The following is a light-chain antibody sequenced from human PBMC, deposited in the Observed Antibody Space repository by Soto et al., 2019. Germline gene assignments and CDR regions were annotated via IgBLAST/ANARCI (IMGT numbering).Light chain of an antibody. J-gene: IGKJ2*01. V-gene: IGKV3-20*01. CDR1: QRVSGSS. Sequence: VLTQSPGPLSLSPGDRATLSCRASQRVSGSSLAWYQQKPGQAPRLLFYGASTRATGVPDRFSGNGSGADFTLTISRREPEDFAVYHGQQYGNSPSFGQGTKLEI. CDR3: QQYGNSPS. CDR2: GAS.